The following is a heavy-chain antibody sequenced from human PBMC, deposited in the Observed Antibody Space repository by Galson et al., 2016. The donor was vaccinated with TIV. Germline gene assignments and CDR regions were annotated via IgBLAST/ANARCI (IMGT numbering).Heavy chain of an antibody. V-gene: IGHV1-18*01. CDR3: ARSLVQGVVSYYSGMDV. D-gene: IGHD3-10*01. J-gene: IGHJ6*02. Sequence: SVKVSCKASGYTFRTYGISWVRQAPGQGLEWMGWISAYTGNTNYAQKVQGRLTMTTDSSTSTAYMELRSLKSDDTAVYYCARSLVQGVVSYYSGMDVWGQGTTVTVSS. CDR2: ISAYTGNT. CDR1: GYTFRTYG.